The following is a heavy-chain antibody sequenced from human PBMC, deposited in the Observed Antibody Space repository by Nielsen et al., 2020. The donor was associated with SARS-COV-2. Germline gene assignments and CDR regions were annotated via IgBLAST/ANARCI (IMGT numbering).Heavy chain of an antibody. Sequence: GESLKISCAASGFTFSSYGMHWVRQAPGKGLEWVAVISYDGSNKYYADSVKGRFTISRDNSKNTLYLQMNSLRAEDTAVYYCAKDRRLWFGEQYWFDPWGQGTLVTVSS. CDR3: AKDRRLWFGEQYWFDP. CDR2: ISYDGSNK. V-gene: IGHV3-30*18. CDR1: GFTFSSYG. J-gene: IGHJ5*02. D-gene: IGHD3-10*01.